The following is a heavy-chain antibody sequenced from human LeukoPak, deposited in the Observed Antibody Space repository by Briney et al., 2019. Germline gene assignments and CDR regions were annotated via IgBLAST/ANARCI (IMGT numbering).Heavy chain of an antibody. CDR1: GFTFSSYT. Sequence: GGSLRLSCAASGFTFSSYTMNWVRQAPGKGLEWVSSISSSSSYIYYADSVKGRFTISRDNAKNSLYLQMNSLRAEDTAVYYCARALAAAGIGASDIWGQGTMVTVSS. V-gene: IGHV3-21*01. J-gene: IGHJ3*02. D-gene: IGHD6-13*01. CDR2: ISSSSSYI. CDR3: ARALAAAGIGASDI.